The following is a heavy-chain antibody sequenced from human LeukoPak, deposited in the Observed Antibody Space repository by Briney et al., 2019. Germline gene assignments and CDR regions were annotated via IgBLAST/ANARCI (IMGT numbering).Heavy chain of an antibody. V-gene: IGHV3-21*04. CDR1: GFTFSSYS. CDR2: ISSSSSYI. J-gene: IGHJ6*02. D-gene: IGHD1-26*01. Sequence: GGSLRLSCAASGFTFSSYSMNWVRQAPGKGLEWVSSISSSSSYIYYADSMKGRFTISRDNAKNSLYLQMNSLRAEDTAVYYCARRQWELQGEVLYGMGVWGQGTTVTVSS. CDR3: ARRQWELQGEVLYGMGV.